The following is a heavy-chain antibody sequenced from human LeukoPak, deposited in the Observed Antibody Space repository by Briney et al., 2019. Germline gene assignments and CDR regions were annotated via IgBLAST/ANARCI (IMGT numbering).Heavy chain of an antibody. Sequence: PSETLSLTCAVYIDPFSNYHWNWIRQTPAKGMEWIGEVNESGGTNISPSLRSRVTISADTSKNEFSLRLTSVTAADTAVYYCARGSRPVYNLLTGKRYFDYWGQGTLLTVSS. CDR3: ARGSRPVYNLLTGKRYFDY. J-gene: IGHJ4*02. D-gene: IGHD3-9*01. CDR1: IDPFSNYH. CDR2: VNESGGT. V-gene: IGHV4-34*01.